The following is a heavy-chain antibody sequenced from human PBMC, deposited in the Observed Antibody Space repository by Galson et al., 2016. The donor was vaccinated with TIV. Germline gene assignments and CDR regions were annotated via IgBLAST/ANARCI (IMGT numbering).Heavy chain of an antibody. D-gene: IGHD6-6*01. Sequence: SVKVSCKASGSIFSSYTIFWVRQAPGQGLEWMGRIIPIIGMTNYAQKFQGRVTITADTSINTAYMELGSLRSEDTAIYYCARAGVGAARDGGDYWGQGTLVTVSS. CDR1: GSIFSSYT. J-gene: IGHJ4*02. V-gene: IGHV1-69*02. CDR2: IIPIIGMT. CDR3: ARAGVGAARDGGDY.